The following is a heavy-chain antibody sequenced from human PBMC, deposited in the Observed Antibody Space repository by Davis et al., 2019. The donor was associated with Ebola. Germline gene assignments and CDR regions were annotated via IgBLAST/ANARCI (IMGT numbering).Heavy chain of an antibody. CDR2: IYYSGST. Sequence: PSETLSLTCTVSGGSISSYYWSWIRQPPGKGLEWIGYIYYSGSTNYNPSLKSRVTISVDTSKNQFPLKLSSVTAADTAVYYCARDGSIAARPWGGYYGMDVWGQGTTVTVSS. CDR3: ARDGSIAARPWGGYYGMDV. V-gene: IGHV4-59*12. CDR1: GGSISSYY. D-gene: IGHD6-6*01. J-gene: IGHJ6*02.